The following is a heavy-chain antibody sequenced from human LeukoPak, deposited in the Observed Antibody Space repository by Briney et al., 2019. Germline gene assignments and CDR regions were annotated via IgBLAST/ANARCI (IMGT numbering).Heavy chain of an antibody. V-gene: IGHV4-59*08. CDR2: VYYSGST. CDR1: GASISSYY. Sequence: SETLSLTCTVSGASISSYYWSWIRQPPGKGLEWIGYVYYSGSTNNNPSLKSRVTISVDTSKNQFSLKLSSVTAADTAVYYCARGSVAANYYYYYMDVWGKGTTVTVSS. J-gene: IGHJ6*03. D-gene: IGHD2-15*01. CDR3: ARGSVAANYYYYYMDV.